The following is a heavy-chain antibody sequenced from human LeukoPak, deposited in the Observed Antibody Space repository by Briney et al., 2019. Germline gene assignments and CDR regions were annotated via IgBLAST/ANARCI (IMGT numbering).Heavy chain of an antibody. V-gene: IGHV3-30*18. J-gene: IGHJ1*01. CDR1: GFTFSSYG. CDR2: ISYDGSNK. Sequence: GGSLRLSCAASGFTFSSYGMHWVRQAPGKGLEWVAVISYDGSNKYYADSVKGRFTTSRDNSKNTLYLQMNSLRAEDTAVYYCAKDSSSGYYLRGGENWGQGTLVTVSS. D-gene: IGHD3-3*01. CDR3: AKDSSSGYYLRGGEN.